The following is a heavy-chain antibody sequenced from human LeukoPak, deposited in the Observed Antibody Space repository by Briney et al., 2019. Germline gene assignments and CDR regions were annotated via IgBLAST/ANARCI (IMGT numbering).Heavy chain of an antibody. CDR1: GGSFSGYY. Sequence: ASETLSLTCAVYGGSFSGYYWSWIRQPPGKGLEWIGYIYYSGSTNYNPSLKSRVTISVDTSKNQFSPKLSSVTAADTAVYYCASQVQDYYYGTDVWGQGTTVTVSS. D-gene: IGHD1-1*01. J-gene: IGHJ6*02. CDR2: IYYSGST. CDR3: ASQVQDYYYGTDV. V-gene: IGHV4-59*01.